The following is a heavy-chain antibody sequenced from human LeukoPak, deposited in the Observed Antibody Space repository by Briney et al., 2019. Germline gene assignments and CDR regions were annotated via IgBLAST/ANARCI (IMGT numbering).Heavy chain of an antibody. J-gene: IGHJ4*02. D-gene: IGHD2-15*01. V-gene: IGHV3-74*01. CDR2: ISTDGYTT. Sequence: SGGSMRLSCAASGLAFSAYKMHWVRQAPRKGLVWVSRISTDGYTTDYADFVQGRFTASRDNTKNTWSLEMNSLRAEDTAAYYCVVGGSPGYWGQGTLVTVSS. CDR3: VVGGSPGY. CDR1: GLAFSAYK.